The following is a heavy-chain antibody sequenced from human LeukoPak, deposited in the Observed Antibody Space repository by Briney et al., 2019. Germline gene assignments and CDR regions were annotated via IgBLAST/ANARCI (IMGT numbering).Heavy chain of an antibody. D-gene: IGHD3-10*01. Sequence: QTGGSLRLSCAASGFIFSNYWMTWVRQTPGKGLEWVANIKEDGNEIFYVDSVKGRFTISRGNAKNSLYLQMNSLRAEDTAVYYCARSPDGVDYWGQGTLVTVSS. CDR3: ARSPDGVDY. J-gene: IGHJ4*02. CDR1: GFIFSNYW. V-gene: IGHV3-7*01. CDR2: IKEDGNEI.